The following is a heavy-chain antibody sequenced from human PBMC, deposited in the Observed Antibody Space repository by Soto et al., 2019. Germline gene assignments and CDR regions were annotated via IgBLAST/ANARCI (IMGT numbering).Heavy chain of an antibody. Sequence: QVQLVESGGGVVQPGRSLRLSCAASGFTFSSYAMHWVRQAPGKGLEWVAVISYDGSNKYYADSVKGRFTISRDNSKNTLYLQMNXLRXXXXAXYYCARAWNDQGAFDYWGQGTLVTVSS. CDR3: ARAWNDQGAFDY. CDR1: GFTFSSYA. D-gene: IGHD1-1*01. J-gene: IGHJ4*02. V-gene: IGHV3-30-3*01. CDR2: ISYDGSNK.